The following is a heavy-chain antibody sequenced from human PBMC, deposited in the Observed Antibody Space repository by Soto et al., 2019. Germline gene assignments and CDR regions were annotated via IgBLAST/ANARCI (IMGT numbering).Heavy chain of an antibody. J-gene: IGHJ3*02. CDR3: AKDHAEVSYGSHDAFDI. D-gene: IGHD5-18*01. CDR1: GFTFSSYG. V-gene: IGHV3-30*18. CDR2: ISYDGSNK. Sequence: PGGSLRLSCAASGFTFSSYGVHWVRQAPGKGLEWVAVISYDGSNKYYADSVKGRFTISRDNSKNTLYLQMNSLRAEDTAVYYCAKDHAEVSYGSHDAFDIWGQGTMVTVSS.